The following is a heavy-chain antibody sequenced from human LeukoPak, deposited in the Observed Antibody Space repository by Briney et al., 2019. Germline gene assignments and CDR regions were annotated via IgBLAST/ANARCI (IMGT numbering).Heavy chain of an antibody. CDR2: ITSESNHI. D-gene: IGHD2-15*01. Sequence: GGSRRLSCAASGFTLSGYAMHWVRQAPGKGLEWVSSITSESNHIDYADSVKARFTISRGNAKNSLYLQMNSLRAEDTATFYCARETSCSDGVCYLNYFDLWGQGTQVSVSS. V-gene: IGHV3-21*01. CDR1: GFTLSGYA. J-gene: IGHJ4*02. CDR3: ARETSCSDGVCYLNYFDL.